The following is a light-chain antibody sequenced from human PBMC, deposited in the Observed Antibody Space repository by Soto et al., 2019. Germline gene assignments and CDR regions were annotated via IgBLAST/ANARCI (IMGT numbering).Light chain of an antibody. Sequence: DIQMTQSPSSLSASVGDRVTITCRASQGVASYLNWYQQKPGKAPKVLIYAASSLQSGVPSRFSGSGSGTDFTLTISSLQPEDSATYYCQQSYSTPRTFGQGTKVEIK. J-gene: IGKJ1*01. V-gene: IGKV1-39*01. CDR3: QQSYSTPRT. CDR1: QGVASY. CDR2: AAS.